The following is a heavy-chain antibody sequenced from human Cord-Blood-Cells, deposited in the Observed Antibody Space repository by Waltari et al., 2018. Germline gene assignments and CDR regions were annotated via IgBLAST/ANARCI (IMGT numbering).Heavy chain of an antibody. J-gene: IGHJ6*03. Sequence: EVQLLESGGGLVQPGGSLSLSCAALGFTFSSYAMSWVRQAPGKGLEWVSAISGSGGSTYYADSVKGRFTISRDNSKNTLYLQMNSLRAEDTAVYYCAKDLAQGLIYYYYMDVWGKGTTVTVSS. CDR2: ISGSGGST. CDR3: AKDLAQGLIYYYYMDV. V-gene: IGHV3-23*01. CDR1: GFTFSSYA.